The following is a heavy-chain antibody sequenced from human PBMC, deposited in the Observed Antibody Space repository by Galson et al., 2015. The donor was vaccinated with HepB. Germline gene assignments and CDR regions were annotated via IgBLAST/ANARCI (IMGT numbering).Heavy chain of an antibody. CDR1: GGSISSYY. J-gene: IGHJ4*02. CDR2: IYYSGST. D-gene: IGHD3-22*01. Sequence: SEPLSLTCTVSGGSISSYYWSWIRQPPGKGLEWIGYIYYSGSTNYNPSLTSRVTISVDTSKNQFSLKLSSVTAADTAVYYCAREVVAIHWGQGTLVTVSS. V-gene: IGHV4-59*01. CDR3: AREVVAIH.